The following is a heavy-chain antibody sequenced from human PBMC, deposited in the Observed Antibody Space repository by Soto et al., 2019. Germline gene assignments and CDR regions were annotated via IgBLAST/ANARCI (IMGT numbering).Heavy chain of an antibody. Sequence: QVQLVESGGGVVQPGRSLRLSCAASGFTCSSYGMHWVRQAPGKGLEWVAVISYDGSNKYYADSVKGRFTISRDNSKNTLYLQMNSLRAEDTAVYYCAKVSGTSSGAYYFDYWGHETLVSVSS. CDR2: ISYDGSNK. D-gene: IGHD6-19*01. V-gene: IGHV3-30*18. CDR3: AKVSGTSSGAYYFDY. J-gene: IGHJ4*01. CDR1: GFTCSSYG.